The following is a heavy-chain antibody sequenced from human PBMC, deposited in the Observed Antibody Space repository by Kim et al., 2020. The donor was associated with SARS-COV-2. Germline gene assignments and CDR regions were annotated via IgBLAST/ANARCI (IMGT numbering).Heavy chain of an antibody. CDR1: GGSISSGSYY. V-gene: IGHV4-61*02. CDR3: ARGGYRVAGYYYYYYGMDV. CDR2: IYTSGST. D-gene: IGHD6-19*01. J-gene: IGHJ6*02. Sequence: SETLSLTCTVSGGSISSGSYYWSWIRQPAGKGLEWIGRIYTSGSTNYNPSLKSRVTISVDTSKNQFSLKLSSVTAADMAVYYCARGGYRVAGYYYYYYGMDVWGQGTTVTVSS.